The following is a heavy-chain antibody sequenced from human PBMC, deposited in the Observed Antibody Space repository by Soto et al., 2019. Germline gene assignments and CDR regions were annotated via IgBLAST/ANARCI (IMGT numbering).Heavy chain of an antibody. CDR1: GYTFTSYD. Sequence: ASVKVSCKASGYTFTSYDINWVRQATGQGLEWMGWMNPNSGNTGYAQKFQGRVTMTRNTSISTAYMELSSLRSEDTAVYYCAKDAPLYSFHFGMDVWGQGTTVTVSS. V-gene: IGHV1-8*01. D-gene: IGHD2-21*01. CDR3: AKDAPLYSFHFGMDV. CDR2: MNPNSGNT. J-gene: IGHJ6*02.